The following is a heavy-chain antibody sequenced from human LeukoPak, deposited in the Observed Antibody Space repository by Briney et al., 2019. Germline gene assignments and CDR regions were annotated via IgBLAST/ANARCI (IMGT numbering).Heavy chain of an antibody. V-gene: IGHV3-74*03. CDR1: RFTFSSYW. D-gene: IGHD1-26*01. Sequence: GGSLRLSCAASRFTFSSYWMHWVRQAPGKGLVWVSRINSDGSHATYADSVKGRFTISRDNAKDTLYLQMDSLRAEDTAVYYCARDPYSGSYGNYYYYFMDVWGKGTTVTISS. CDR3: ARDPYSGSYGNYYYYFMDV. J-gene: IGHJ6*03. CDR2: INSDGSHA.